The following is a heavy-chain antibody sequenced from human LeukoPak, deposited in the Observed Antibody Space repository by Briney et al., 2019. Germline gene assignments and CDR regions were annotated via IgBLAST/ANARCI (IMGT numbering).Heavy chain of an antibody. J-gene: IGHJ4*02. CDR3: ARVAYGSGSLFFDY. Sequence: GGSLRLSCAASGFTFSSSDMHWVRQATGKGLEWVSAIGPTGDTYYPGSVKGRFTISRENARNSLYLQMNSLRAEDTAVYYCARVAYGSGSLFFDYWGQGTLVTVSS. CDR1: GFTFSSSD. CDR2: IGPTGDT. V-gene: IGHV3-13*01. D-gene: IGHD3-10*01.